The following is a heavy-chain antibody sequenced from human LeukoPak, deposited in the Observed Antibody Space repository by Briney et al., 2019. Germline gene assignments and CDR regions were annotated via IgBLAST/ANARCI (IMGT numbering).Heavy chain of an antibody. CDR2: ISAYNGNT. CDR1: GYTFTSYG. J-gene: IGHJ3*02. Sequence: GASVKVSCKASGYTFTSYGISWVRQAPGQGLEWMGWISAYNGNTNYAQKLQGRVTMTTDTSASTAYMELSSLRSEDTAMYYCARETSLTQNDAFDIWGQGTMVTVSS. V-gene: IGHV1-18*01. CDR3: ARETSLTQNDAFDI.